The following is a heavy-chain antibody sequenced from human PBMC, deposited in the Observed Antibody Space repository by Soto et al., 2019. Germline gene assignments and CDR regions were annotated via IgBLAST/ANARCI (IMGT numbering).Heavy chain of an antibody. Sequence: ASETLSLTCAVYGGSFSGYYWSWIRQPPGKGLEWIGEINHSGSTNYNPSLKSRVTISVDTSKNQFSLKLSSVTAADTAVYYCASRSGGNDYWGQGTLVTVSS. D-gene: IGHD3-3*01. CDR3: ASRSGGNDY. CDR2: INHSGST. J-gene: IGHJ4*02. CDR1: GGSFSGYY. V-gene: IGHV4-34*01.